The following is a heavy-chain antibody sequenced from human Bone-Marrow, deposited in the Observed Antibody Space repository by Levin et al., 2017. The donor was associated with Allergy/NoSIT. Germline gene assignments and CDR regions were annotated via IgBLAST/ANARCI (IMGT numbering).Heavy chain of an antibody. Sequence: GGSLRLSCAASGFPFSSYGMHWVRQAPGKGLEWVAVIWYDGSNEDYADSVKGRFTISRDNSKNTLYLQMNSLRVDDTAVYYGASSIGWGQGTLVTVFS. V-gene: IGHV3-33*03. CDR1: GFPFSSYG. CDR2: IWYDGSNE. CDR3: ASSIG. J-gene: IGHJ4*02. D-gene: IGHD6-6*01.